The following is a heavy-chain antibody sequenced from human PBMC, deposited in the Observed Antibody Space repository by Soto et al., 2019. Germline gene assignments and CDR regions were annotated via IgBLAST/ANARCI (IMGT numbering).Heavy chain of an antibody. CDR3: AKGGSPYVWFNEF. Sequence: QVQLVQSGAEVKKPGSSMKISCKASGGLFSSYAISWVRQAPGQGLEWMGGIIPVFGTTNYAQKFQDRVTITADESTNTAYMDLSSLRSEDTAIYYCAKGGSPYVWFNEFWGQGTLVTVSS. CDR2: IIPVFGTT. CDR1: GGLFSSYA. V-gene: IGHV1-69*01. D-gene: IGHD3-16*01. J-gene: IGHJ4*02.